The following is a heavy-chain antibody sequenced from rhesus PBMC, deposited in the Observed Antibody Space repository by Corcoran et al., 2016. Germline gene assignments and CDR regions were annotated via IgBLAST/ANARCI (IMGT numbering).Heavy chain of an antibody. CDR2: VYGSSGST. J-gene: IGHJ5-2*02. Sequence: QVQLQESGPGLVKPSETLSLTCAVSGGSISRSYWWSWIRQSQGKGVEGIGYVYGSSGSTSYNPTPKSGVTMSTGTPKNHVSLKLSSVTAADTAVYYCARREVDNSFDVWGRGVLVTVSS. V-gene: IGHV4S18*01. CDR1: GGSISRSYW. CDR3: ARREVDNSFDV.